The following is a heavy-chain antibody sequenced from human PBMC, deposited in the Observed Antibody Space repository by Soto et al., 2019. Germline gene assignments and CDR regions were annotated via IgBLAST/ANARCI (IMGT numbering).Heavy chain of an antibody. V-gene: IGHV4-39*01. J-gene: IGHJ4*02. D-gene: IGHD6-6*01. CDR1: GGSISSSSYY. CDR3: ARGLVSPFDY. CDR2: IYYSGST. Sequence: QLQLQESGPGLVKPSETLSLTCTVSGGSISSSSYYWGWIRQPPGKGLEWIGSIYYSGSTYYNPSLDGRVTISVGTSKNQFSLKLSSVTAADTAVYYCARGLVSPFDYWGQGTLVTVSS.